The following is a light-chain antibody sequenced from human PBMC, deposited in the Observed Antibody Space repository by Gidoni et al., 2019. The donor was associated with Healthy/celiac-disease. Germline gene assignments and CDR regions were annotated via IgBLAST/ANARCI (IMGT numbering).Light chain of an antibody. V-gene: IGKV3-20*01. CDR2: GAS. CDR3: QQYGSSLYS. Sequence: DIVLTQSPGTLSLSPGERATLSCRARQSVSSSYLAWYQQKPGQAPRLLIYGASSRATGIPDRFSGRGSGTDFTLTIRRLEPEDFAVYYCQQYGSSLYSFGQGTKLEIK. J-gene: IGKJ2*03. CDR1: QSVSSSY.